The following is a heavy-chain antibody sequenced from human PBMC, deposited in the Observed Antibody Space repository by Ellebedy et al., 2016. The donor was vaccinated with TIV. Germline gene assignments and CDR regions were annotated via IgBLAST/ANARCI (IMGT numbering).Heavy chain of an antibody. Sequence: ASVKVSCXASGYTFTSYGISWVRQAPGQGLEWMGWINPNSGGTNYAQKFQGWVTMTRDTSISTAYMELSRPRSDDTAVYYCARVPCSSGGDCYWLGGMDVWGQGTTVTVSS. CDR3: ARVPCSSGGDCYWLGGMDV. V-gene: IGHV1-2*04. CDR2: INPNSGGT. D-gene: IGHD2-21*01. CDR1: GYTFTSYG. J-gene: IGHJ6*02.